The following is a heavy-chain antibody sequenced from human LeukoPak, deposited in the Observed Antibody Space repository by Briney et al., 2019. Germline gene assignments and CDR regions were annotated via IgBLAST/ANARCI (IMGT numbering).Heavy chain of an antibody. J-gene: IGHJ2*01. CDR1: GGSVSSYY. V-gene: IGHV4-4*07. CDR3: ARDPSGWFFDL. Sequence: SETLSLTCTVSGGSVSSYYWSWIRQPPGKGLEWIGRIYTSGNTNYNPSLKSRVTMSVDTSKNQFALRLTSVTAADTALYYCARDPSGWFFDLWGRGTLVTVSS. CDR2: IYTSGNT.